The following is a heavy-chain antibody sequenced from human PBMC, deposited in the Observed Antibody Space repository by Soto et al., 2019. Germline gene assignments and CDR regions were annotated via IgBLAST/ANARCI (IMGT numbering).Heavy chain of an antibody. V-gene: IGHV1-69*12. CDR2: IIPIFGTA. J-gene: IGHJ4*02. D-gene: IGHD3-10*01. CDR1: GGTFSSYA. CDR3: ARDWRFGELLGY. Sequence: QVQLVQSGAEVKKPGSSVKVSCKASGGTFSSYAISWERQAPGRGLEWMGGIIPIFGTANYAQKFQGRVTITADESTSTAYMELSSLRSEDTAVYYCARDWRFGELLGYWGQGTLVTVSS.